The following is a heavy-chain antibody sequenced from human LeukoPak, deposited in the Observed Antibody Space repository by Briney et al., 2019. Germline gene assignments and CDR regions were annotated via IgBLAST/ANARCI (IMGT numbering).Heavy chain of an antibody. CDR1: GGSISSYY. CDR2: IYYSGGTT. J-gene: IGHJ4*02. D-gene: IGHD3-10*01. Sequence: SETLSLTCTVPGGSISSYYWSWIRQPPGKGLEWIGYIYYSGGTTNYNPSLKSRVTISVDTSKNQFSLKLISVTAADTAVYYCARGQLVRGVIPYDYWGQGTLVTVSS. CDR3: ARGQLVRGVIPYDY. V-gene: IGHV4-59*01.